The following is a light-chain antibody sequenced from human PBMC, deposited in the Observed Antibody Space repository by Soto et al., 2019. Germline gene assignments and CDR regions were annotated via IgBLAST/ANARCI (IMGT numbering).Light chain of an antibody. CDR2: DAS. V-gene: IGKV1-33*01. CDR3: QQYDNLPRPT. Sequence: DIQMTQSPSSLSASVGDRVTITCQASQDISNYLNWYQQKPGKAPKLLIYDASNLETGVPSRFSGSGSGTAFTFTISSLQPEDIATYYCQQYDNLPRPTFGGGTKVEIK. CDR1: QDISNY. J-gene: IGKJ4*01.